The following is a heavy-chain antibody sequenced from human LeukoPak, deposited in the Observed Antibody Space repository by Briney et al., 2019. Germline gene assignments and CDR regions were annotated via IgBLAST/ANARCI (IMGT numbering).Heavy chain of an antibody. CDR1: GASMNDYY. D-gene: IGHD4-11*01. CDR2: VRHSFSS. Sequence: SETLSLTCAVSGASMNDYYWSWIRQTPGKGLEWIGLVRHSFSSNFSPSLKSRVTMSMDTSKSQFSLRVTSVTAADTAVYYCACYSVLGRTFDCWGQGTQVTVSS. V-gene: IGHV4-59*01. J-gene: IGHJ4*02. CDR3: ACYSVLGRTFDC.